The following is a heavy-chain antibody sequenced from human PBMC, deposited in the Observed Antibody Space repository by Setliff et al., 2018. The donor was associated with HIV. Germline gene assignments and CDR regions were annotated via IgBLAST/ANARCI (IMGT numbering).Heavy chain of an antibody. CDR1: GGSISSSSYY. J-gene: IGHJ4*02. D-gene: IGHD5-18*01. CDR3: ARDWVDTAMADDY. V-gene: IGHV4-39*02. CDR2: IYYSGST. Sequence: SETLSLTCTVSGGSISSSSYYWGWIRQPPGKGLEWIGSIYYSGSTYYNPSLKSRVTISVDTSKNQFSLKLSSVTAADTAVYYCARDWVDTAMADDYWGQGTLVTVSS.